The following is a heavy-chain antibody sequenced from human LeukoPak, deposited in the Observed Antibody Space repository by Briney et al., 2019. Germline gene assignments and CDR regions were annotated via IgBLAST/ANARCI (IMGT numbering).Heavy chain of an antibody. CDR1: GGSFSGYY. D-gene: IGHD1/OR15-1a*01. V-gene: IGHV4-34*01. CDR2: INHSGST. J-gene: IGHJ5*02. Sequence: PSETLSLTCAVYGGSFSGYYWSWIRQPPGKGLEWIGEINHSGSTNYNPSLKSRVTISVDTSKNQFSLKLSSVTAADTAVYYCARGQPRDGAVPNNRNWFDPWGQGTLVTVSS. CDR3: ARGQPRDGAVPNNRNWFDP.